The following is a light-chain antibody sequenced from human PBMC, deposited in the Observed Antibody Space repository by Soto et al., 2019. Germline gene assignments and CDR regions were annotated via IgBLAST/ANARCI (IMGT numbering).Light chain of an antibody. V-gene: IGKV1-5*03. CDR3: QQYYNYPWT. J-gene: IGKJ1*01. CDR1: QSISDW. CDR2: KAS. Sequence: DIQMTQSPSTLSASVGDRVTITCRASQSISDWLAWYQQKPGKAPKLLIYKASTLESEVPSRFSGSGSGTELTLTISSLQPDDFATYYCQQYYNYPWTFGQGTKVEVK.